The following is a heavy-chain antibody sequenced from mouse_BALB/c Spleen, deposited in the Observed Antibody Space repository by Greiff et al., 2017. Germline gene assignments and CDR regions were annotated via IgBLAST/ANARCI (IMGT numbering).Heavy chain of an antibody. Sequence: EVQLQQSGPSLVKPSQTLSLTCSVTGDSITSGYWNWIRKFPGNKLEYMGYISYSGSTYYNPSLKSRISITRDTSKNQYYLQLNSVTTEDTATYYCARYEGYNWYFDVWGAGTTVTVSS. CDR2: ISYSGST. J-gene: IGHJ1*01. V-gene: IGHV3-8*02. CDR3: ARYEGYNWYFDV. D-gene: IGHD2-3*01. CDR1: GDSITSGY.